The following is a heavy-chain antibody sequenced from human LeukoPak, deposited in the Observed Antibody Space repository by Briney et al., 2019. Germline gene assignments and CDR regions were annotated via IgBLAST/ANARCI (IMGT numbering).Heavy chain of an antibody. CDR1: GGSISNYY. Sequence: SETLSLTCIVSGGSISNYYWSWIRQPPGKGLEWIGYIYYSGSTNYNPSLKSRVTISVDTSKNQFSLKLSSVTVADTAVYYCARASGGNSNYWGQGTLVTVSS. CDR3: ARASGGNSNY. D-gene: IGHD4-23*01. CDR2: IYYSGST. J-gene: IGHJ4*02. V-gene: IGHV4-59*01.